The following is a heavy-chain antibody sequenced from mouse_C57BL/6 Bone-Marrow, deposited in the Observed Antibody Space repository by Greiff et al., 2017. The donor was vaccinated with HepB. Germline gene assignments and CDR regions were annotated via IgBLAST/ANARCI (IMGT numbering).Heavy chain of an antibody. Sequence: VQLQQSGAELARPGASVKLSCKASGYTFTSYGISWVKQRTGQGLEWIGEIYPRSGNTYYNEKFKGKATLTADKSSSTAYMELHSLTSEDSAVYFCARERGYYYGSRPWFAYWGQGTLVTVSA. V-gene: IGHV1-81*01. D-gene: IGHD1-1*01. CDR1: GYTFTSYG. J-gene: IGHJ3*01. CDR3: ARERGYYYGSRPWFAY. CDR2: IYPRSGNT.